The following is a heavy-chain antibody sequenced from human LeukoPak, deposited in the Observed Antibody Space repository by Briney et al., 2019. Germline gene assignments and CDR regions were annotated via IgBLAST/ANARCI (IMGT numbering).Heavy chain of an antibody. CDR1: GGSFSGYY. J-gene: IGHJ3*02. V-gene: IGHV4-34*01. D-gene: IGHD2-2*02. CDR3: AKYCSTSSCHSRRAFDI. Sequence: PSETLSLTCAVYGGSFSGYYWSWIRQPPGKGLEWIGEINHSGSTNYNPSLKSRVTISVDTSKNQFSLKLSSVTAADTAAYYCAKYCSTSSCHSRRAFDIWGQGTMVTVSS. CDR2: INHSGST.